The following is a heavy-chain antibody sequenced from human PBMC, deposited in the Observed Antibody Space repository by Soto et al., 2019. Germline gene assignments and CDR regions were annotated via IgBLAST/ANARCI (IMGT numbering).Heavy chain of an antibody. CDR2: IYYSGST. CDR1: GGSISSGGYY. CDR3: ARVTGADYHDY. Sequence: QVQLQESGPGLVKPSQTLSLTCTVSGGSISSGGYYWSWIRQHPGKGLEWIGYIYYSGSTYYNPSLKSRVTISVDTSKNLFSVKMSSVTAADTAVYYGARVTGADYHDYWGQGTLVTVSS. D-gene: IGHD3-10*01. V-gene: IGHV4-31*03. J-gene: IGHJ4*02.